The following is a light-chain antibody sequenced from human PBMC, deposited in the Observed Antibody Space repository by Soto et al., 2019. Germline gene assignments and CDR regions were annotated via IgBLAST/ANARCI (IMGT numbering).Light chain of an antibody. CDR2: GAS. CDR1: QSVSSN. CDR3: HQYNNWPIT. Sequence: EIVMTQSPATLSVSPGERATLSCRASQSVSSNLAWYQQKPGQAPRLLIYGASTRATGIPARFSGSGSGTEFTLTISRLQSEDFAVYYCHQYNNWPITFGPGTKVDIK. J-gene: IGKJ3*01. V-gene: IGKV3-15*01.